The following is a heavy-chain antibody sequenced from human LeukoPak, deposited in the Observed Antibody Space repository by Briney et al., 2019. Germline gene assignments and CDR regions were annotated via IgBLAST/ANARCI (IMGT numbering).Heavy chain of an antibody. V-gene: IGHV4-59*01. J-gene: IGHJ4*02. Sequence: SETLSLTCTVSGGSISSYYWSWIRQPPGKGLEWIGHIYYSGSTNYNPSLKSRVTISVDTSKNQFSLKLSSVTAADTAVYYCARGEWPSTFDYWGQGTLVTVSS. CDR3: ARGEWPSTFDY. CDR2: IYYSGST. D-gene: IGHD3-3*01. CDR1: GGSISSYY.